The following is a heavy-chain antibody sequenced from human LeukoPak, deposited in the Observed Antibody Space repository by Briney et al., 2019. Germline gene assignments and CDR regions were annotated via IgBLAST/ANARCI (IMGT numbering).Heavy chain of an antibody. D-gene: IGHD5-24*01. CDR2: IYSGGST. J-gene: IGHJ5*02. CDR3: ARDREIWLPHNWFDP. CDR1: GFTVSSNY. V-gene: IGHV3-53*01. Sequence: GGSLRLSCAASGFTVSSNYMSWVRQAPGKGLEWVSVIYSGGSTYYADSVKGRFTISRDNSKSTLYIQMTSLRADDTAVYYCARDREIWLPHNWFDPWGQGTLVTVSS.